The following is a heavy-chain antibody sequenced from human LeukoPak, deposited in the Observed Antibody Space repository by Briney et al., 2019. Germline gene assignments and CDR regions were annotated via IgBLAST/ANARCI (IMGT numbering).Heavy chain of an antibody. Sequence: PGGSLRLSCAASGFTFSTYAMNWVRQAPGKGLEWVSYISSSSETIYYADSMKGRFTISRDNAKNSLYLQMNSLRAEDTAVYYCARVANAYYDSYMDVWGKGTTVTVSS. J-gene: IGHJ6*03. CDR2: ISSSSETI. CDR1: GFTFSTYA. CDR3: ARVANAYYDSYMDV. V-gene: IGHV3-48*01.